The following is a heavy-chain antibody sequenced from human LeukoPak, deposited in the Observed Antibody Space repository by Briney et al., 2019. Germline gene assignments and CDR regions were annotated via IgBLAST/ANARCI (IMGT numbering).Heavy chain of an antibody. CDR3: VRECCGADSFDI. V-gene: IGHV1-2*02. CDR2: INPKNGDT. D-gene: IGHD2-21*01. J-gene: IGHJ3*02. Sequence: GASVKVSCKASAYTLTDYFIHWMRQAPGPGLEWMGCINPKNGDTNYAQDFQGRVTMTRDTSISTAYMDLSRLRSDDTAVYYCVRECCGADSFDIWGQGTVVTVSP. CDR1: AYTLTDYF.